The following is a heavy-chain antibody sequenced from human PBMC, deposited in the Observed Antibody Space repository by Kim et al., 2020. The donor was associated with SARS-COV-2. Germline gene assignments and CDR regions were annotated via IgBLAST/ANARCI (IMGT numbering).Heavy chain of an antibody. Sequence: NTYHTPSLKSRVTISVDTSKNQFSVRRNSVTAADTAVYYCAREGGAYISTWGQGTLVTVSS. D-gene: IGHD6-13*01. CDR3: AREGGAYIST. V-gene: IGHV4-30-2*04. J-gene: IGHJ5*02. CDR2: NT.